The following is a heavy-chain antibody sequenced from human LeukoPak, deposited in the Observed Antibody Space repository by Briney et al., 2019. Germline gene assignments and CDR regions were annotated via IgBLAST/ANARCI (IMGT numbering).Heavy chain of an antibody. D-gene: IGHD2-2*01. J-gene: IGHJ6*02. CDR1: GGTFSSYA. CDR2: IIPIFGTA. Sequence: ASVKVSCKGSGGTFSSYAISWVRQAPGQGLEWMGGIIPIFGTANYAQKFQGRVTITADESTSTAYMELSSLRSEDTAVYYCARPSGGYCSSTSCYRYYGMDVWGQGTTVTVSS. V-gene: IGHV1-69*13. CDR3: ARPSGGYCSSTSCYRYYGMDV.